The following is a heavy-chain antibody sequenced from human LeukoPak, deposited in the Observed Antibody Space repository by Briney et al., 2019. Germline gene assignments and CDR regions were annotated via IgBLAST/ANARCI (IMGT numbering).Heavy chain of an antibody. V-gene: IGHV4-61*05. CDR1: GGSISSSSYY. CDR3: ARAQGPYHYDSSGYPTGYDAFDI. Sequence: SETLSLTCTVSGGSISSSSYYWGWIRQPPGKGLEWIGYIYYSGSTNYNPSLKSRVTISVDTSKNQFSLKLSSVTAADTAVYYCARAQGPYHYDSSGYPTGYDAFDIWGQGTMVTVSS. D-gene: IGHD3-22*01. CDR2: IYYSGST. J-gene: IGHJ3*02.